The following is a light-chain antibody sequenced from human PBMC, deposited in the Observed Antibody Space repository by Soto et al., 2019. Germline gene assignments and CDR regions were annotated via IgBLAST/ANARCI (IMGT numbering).Light chain of an antibody. CDR1: QSISSY. V-gene: IGKV1-39*01. Sequence: DIQMTQSPSSLSASVGDRVTITCRASQSISSYLNWYQQKPGKAPKLLIYAASSLQSWVPSRFSGSGSGTDFTLTISSLQPEDFATYYCQQSYSTPPIFTFGPGTKVDIK. J-gene: IGKJ3*01. CDR2: AAS. CDR3: QQSYSTPPIFT.